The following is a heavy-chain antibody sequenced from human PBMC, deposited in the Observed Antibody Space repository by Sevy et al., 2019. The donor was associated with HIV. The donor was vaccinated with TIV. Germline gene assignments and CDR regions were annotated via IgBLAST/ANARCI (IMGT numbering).Heavy chain of an antibody. V-gene: IGHV3-48*02. CDR2: ISSSSSTI. J-gene: IGHJ6*02. Sequence: GGSLRLSCAASGFTFSSYSMNWVRQAPGKGLEWVSYISSSSSTIYYADSVKGRFTISRDNAKNSLYLQMNSLRDEGTAVYYCARGPPRGELHYYYGMDVWGQGTTVTVSS. CDR3: ARGPPRGELHYYYGMDV. D-gene: IGHD1-26*01. CDR1: GFTFSSYS.